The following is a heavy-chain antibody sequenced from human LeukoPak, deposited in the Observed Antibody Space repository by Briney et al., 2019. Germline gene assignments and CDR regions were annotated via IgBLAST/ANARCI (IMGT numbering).Heavy chain of an antibody. CDR1: GGSIGTYY. V-gene: IGHV4-59*01. CDR3: ARSPLDTSGTYYNPQPFLY. D-gene: IGHD3-10*01. Sequence: PSETLSLTCSVSGGSIGTYYWSWIRQPPGKGLEWIGYIYYSGSTDYNPSLKSRVTISIDTSKNQFSLKLNSVTAADTAIYYCARSPLDTSGTYYNPQPFLYWGQGTLVTVSS. CDR2: IYYSGST. J-gene: IGHJ4*02.